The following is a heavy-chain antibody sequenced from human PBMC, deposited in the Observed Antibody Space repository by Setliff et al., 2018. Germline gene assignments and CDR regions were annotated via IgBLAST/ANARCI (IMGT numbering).Heavy chain of an antibody. Sequence: LKISCVASGFTFSNYWMSWVRQAPGKGLEGVANIKQDGTETNYVDSVKGRFTISRDNAKNSVYLQINSLRVEDTAIYYCARYSTSWGYFDPWGQGTLVTVSS. V-gene: IGHV3-7*01. CDR2: IKQDGTET. CDR1: GFTFSNYW. CDR3: ARYSTSWGYFDP. D-gene: IGHD4-4*01. J-gene: IGHJ5*02.